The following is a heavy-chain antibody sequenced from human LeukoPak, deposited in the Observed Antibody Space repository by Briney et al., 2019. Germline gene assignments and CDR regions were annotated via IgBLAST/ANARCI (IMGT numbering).Heavy chain of an antibody. CDR2: IYSAGST. CDR3: ARGYCGGDCYASAFDI. Sequence: GGSLRLSCAASGFTVSSNYMSWVRQAPGKGLEWVSVIYSAGSTYYADSVKGRFTISRDNSKNTLYLQMNSLRAEDTAVYYCARGYCGGDCYASAFDIWGQGKMVTVSS. J-gene: IGHJ3*02. V-gene: IGHV3-53*01. D-gene: IGHD2-21*01. CDR1: GFTVSSNY.